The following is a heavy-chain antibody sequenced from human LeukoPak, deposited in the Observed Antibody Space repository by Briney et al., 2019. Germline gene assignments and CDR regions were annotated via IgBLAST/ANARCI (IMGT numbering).Heavy chain of an antibody. Sequence: SETLSLTCTVSGGSISSGDYYWSWIRQPPGKGLEWIGYINYSGSTYYNPSLKSRVTISQDTSKNQFSLKLSSVTAADTAVYYCAKGGRTFDYWGQGTLVTVSS. V-gene: IGHV4-30-4*08. CDR1: GGSISSGDYY. CDR2: INYSGST. J-gene: IGHJ4*02. D-gene: IGHD2-15*01. CDR3: AKGGRTFDY.